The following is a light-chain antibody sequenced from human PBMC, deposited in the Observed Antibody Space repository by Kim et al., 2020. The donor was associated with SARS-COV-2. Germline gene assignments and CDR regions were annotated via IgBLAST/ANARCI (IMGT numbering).Light chain of an antibody. Sequence: QSALTQPASVSGSPGQSITISCTGTSSDVGGYNYVSWYQQHPGKAPKLIIYDVTKRPSGVSNRFSGSKSGNTASLTISGLRADDEADCYFSSYTSSRTLVFGGGTQLTVL. J-gene: IGLJ2*01. CDR2: DVT. V-gene: IGLV2-14*01. CDR3: SSYTSSRTLV. CDR1: SSDVGGYNY.